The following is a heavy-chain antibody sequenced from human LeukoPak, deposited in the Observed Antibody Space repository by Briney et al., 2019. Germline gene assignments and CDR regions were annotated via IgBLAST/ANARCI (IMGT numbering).Heavy chain of an antibody. J-gene: IGHJ6*02. CDR2: ISAYNGNT. V-gene: IGHV1-18*01. CDR1: GYTFTSYG. CDR3: ATDTTSAGGPYYYGMDV. Sequence: ASVKVSCKASGYTFTSYGISWVRQAPGQGLEWMGWISAYNGNTIYAQKFQGRVTMTEDTSTDTAYMELSSLRSEDTAVYYCATDTTSAGGPYYYGMDVWGQGTTVTVSS. D-gene: IGHD1-1*01.